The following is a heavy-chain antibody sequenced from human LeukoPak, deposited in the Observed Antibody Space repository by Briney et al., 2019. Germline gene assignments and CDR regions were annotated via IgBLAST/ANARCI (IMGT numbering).Heavy chain of an antibody. J-gene: IGHJ3*02. CDR3: AREPLLYSNYDVFGI. D-gene: IGHD4-11*01. CDR2: ISSSGSTI. V-gene: IGHV3-48*03. Sequence: GGSLRLSCGVSGFTFSSYEMNWVRQAPGKGLEWVSYISSSGSTIYYADSVKGRFTISRDNAKNSLYLQMNSLRAEDTAVYYCAREPLLYSNYDVFGIWGQGTMVTVSS. CDR1: GFTFSSYE.